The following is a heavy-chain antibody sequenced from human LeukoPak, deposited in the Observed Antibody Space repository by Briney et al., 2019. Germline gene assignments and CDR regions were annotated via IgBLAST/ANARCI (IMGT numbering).Heavy chain of an antibody. J-gene: IGHJ5*02. Sequence: SETLSLTCAVSGGSISSYYWNWIRQPAGKGLEWIGRIYASGSTNNPSLKSRVTMSLDTSKNQFSLKLSSVTAADTAVYYCARHELELRWFDPWGQGTLVTVSP. V-gene: IGHV4-4*07. D-gene: IGHD1-7*01. CDR3: ARHELELRWFDP. CDR1: GGSISSYY. CDR2: IYASGST.